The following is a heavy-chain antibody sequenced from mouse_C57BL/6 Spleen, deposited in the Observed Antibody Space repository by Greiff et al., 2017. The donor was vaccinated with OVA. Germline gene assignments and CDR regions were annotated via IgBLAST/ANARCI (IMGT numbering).Heavy chain of an antibody. CDR1: GYAFTNYL. CDR2: INPGSGGT. J-gene: IGHJ1*03. CDR3: ARYYGSSYWYFDV. Sequence: QVQLQQSGAELVRPGTSVKVSCKASGYAFTNYLIEWVKQRPGQGLEWIGVINPGSGGTNYNEKFKGKATLTADKSSSTAYMQLSSLTSEDSAVYFCARYYGSSYWYFDVWGIGTTVTVSS. V-gene: IGHV1-54*01. D-gene: IGHD1-1*01.